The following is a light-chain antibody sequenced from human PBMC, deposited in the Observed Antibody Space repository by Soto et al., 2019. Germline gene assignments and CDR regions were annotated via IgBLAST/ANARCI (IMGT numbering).Light chain of an antibody. CDR3: QKYGSSQLT. CDR2: GAS. V-gene: IGKV3-20*01. Sequence: EIVLTQSPGTLSLSPGERATLSCRASQSVSSSYLAWYQQKPGQAPRLLIYGASSRATGIPDRFSGSGSGTDFTLTISRLEPQDYAVYYCQKYGSSQLTFGGWNKVEIK. CDR1: QSVSSSY. J-gene: IGKJ4*02.